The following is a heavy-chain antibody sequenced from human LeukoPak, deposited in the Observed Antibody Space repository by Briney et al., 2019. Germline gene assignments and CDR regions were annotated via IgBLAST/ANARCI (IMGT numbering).Heavy chain of an antibody. CDR2: IYYSGNT. CDR3: ARASRLGELSLGY. Sequence: PSQTLSLTCTVSGGSISSGDYYWSWIRQPPGKGLEWIGYIYYSGNTYYNPSLKSRLTISVDTSKNQFSLKLSSVTAADTAVYYCARASRLGELSLGYWGQGTLVTVSS. D-gene: IGHD3-16*02. J-gene: IGHJ4*02. V-gene: IGHV4-30-4*01. CDR1: GGSISSGDYY.